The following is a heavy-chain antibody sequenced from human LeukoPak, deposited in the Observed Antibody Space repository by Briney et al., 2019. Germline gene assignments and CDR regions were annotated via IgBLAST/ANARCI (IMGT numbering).Heavy chain of an antibody. D-gene: IGHD2-21*01. CDR2: FIPVHDTA. CDR1: GDTFTKSV. Sequence: GASVKVSCKASGDTFTKSVISWVREAPGQGLEWMLRFIPVHDTANYAHKFQGRVILTADKSTSTAYMELTSLRSEDTAVYYCAMLGVIPDWGQGTLITVSS. CDR3: AMLGVIPD. V-gene: IGHV1-69*10. J-gene: IGHJ1*01.